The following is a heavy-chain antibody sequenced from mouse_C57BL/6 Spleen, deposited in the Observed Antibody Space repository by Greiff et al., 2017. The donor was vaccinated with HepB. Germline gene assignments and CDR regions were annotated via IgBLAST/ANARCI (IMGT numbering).Heavy chain of an antibody. J-gene: IGHJ4*01. Sequence: EVQVVESGPGLVKPSQSLSLTCSVTGYSITSGYYWNWIRQFPGNKLEWMGYISYDGSNNYNPSLKNRISITRDTSKNQFFLKLNSVTTEDTATYYCARESGIGAMDYWGQGTSVTVSS. CDR3: ARESGIGAMDY. CDR2: ISYDGSN. D-gene: IGHD1-3*01. V-gene: IGHV3-6*01. CDR1: GYSITSGYY.